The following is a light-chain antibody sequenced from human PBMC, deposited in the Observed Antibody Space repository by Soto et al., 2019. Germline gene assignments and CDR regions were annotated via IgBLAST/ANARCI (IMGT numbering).Light chain of an antibody. Sequence: QAVVTQPPSVSGALGQRVTISCAGSGLNIGAGYDVHWYQQLPGTAPKVVIYGNKIRPSGVPDRFSGSKSGTSASLAITGLQAEDEAEYYCQSFDAGVSGYVFGPGTKLTVL. J-gene: IGLJ1*01. CDR2: GNK. V-gene: IGLV1-40*01. CDR1: GLNIGAGYD. CDR3: QSFDAGVSGYV.